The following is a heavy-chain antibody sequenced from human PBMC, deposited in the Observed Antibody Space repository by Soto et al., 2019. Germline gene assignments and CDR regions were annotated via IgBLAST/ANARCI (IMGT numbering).Heavy chain of an antibody. CDR3: ARERSYEGWYFDL. J-gene: IGHJ2*01. CDR1: GGSISSYY. V-gene: IGHV4-59*12. CDR2: IYYSGST. D-gene: IGHD5-12*01. Sequence: SETLSLTYTVSGGSISSYYWSWIRQPPGKGLEWIGYIYYSGSTNYNPSLKSRVTISVDTSKNQFSLKLSSVTAADTAVYYCARERSYEGWYFDLWGRGTLVTVSS.